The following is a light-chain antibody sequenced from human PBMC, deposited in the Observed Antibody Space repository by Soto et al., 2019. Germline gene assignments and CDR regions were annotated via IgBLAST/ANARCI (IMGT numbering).Light chain of an antibody. CDR1: QNIRTN. CDR3: QQRNNWPWT. Sequence: IVMTQSPATLSVSPGERATFSCSASQNIRTNLAWYQQKPGQVPRLLIYGASTRATGVPARFSGSGSGTEFTLTISSLQSEDFAVYYCQQRNNWPWTFGQGTKVDIK. J-gene: IGKJ1*01. CDR2: GAS. V-gene: IGKV3-15*01.